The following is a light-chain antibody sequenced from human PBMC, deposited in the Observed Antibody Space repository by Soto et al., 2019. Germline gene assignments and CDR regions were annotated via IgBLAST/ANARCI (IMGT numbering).Light chain of an antibody. CDR2: VAS. V-gene: IGKV3-20*01. CDR1: QSVTSSH. J-gene: IGKJ2*01. Sequence: EIVLTQTPGTLSLSPGERATLSCRASQSVTSSHLAWYQQKPGQAPRLLIYVASTRDTGIPDRFSGSGSDTDFSLTIRRLDPEDFAMYYCLLYFSPDRYTLGPGTKLQIK. CDR3: LLYFSPDRYT.